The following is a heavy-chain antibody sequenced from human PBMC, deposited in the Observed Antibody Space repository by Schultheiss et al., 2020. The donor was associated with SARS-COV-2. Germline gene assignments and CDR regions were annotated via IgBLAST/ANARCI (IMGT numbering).Heavy chain of an antibody. D-gene: IGHD6-19*01. CDR3: AKDKGSSGCFDY. J-gene: IGHJ4*02. CDR1: GFTFSSYA. Sequence: GESLKISCAASGFTFSSYAMSWVRQAPGKGLEWVSAISSSGGSTYYADSVKGRFTISRDNSKNTLYLQMNSLRAEDTAVYYCAKDKGSSGCFDYWGQGTLVTVSS. CDR2: ISSSGGST. V-gene: IGHV3-23*01.